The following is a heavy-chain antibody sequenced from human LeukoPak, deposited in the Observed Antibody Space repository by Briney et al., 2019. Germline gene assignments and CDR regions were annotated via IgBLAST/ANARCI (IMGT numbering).Heavy chain of an antibody. V-gene: IGHV3-30*18. CDR2: VSCDGKIT. J-gene: IGHJ4*02. Sequence: GGSLRLSCAAYGFTFRNFGMHWVRQAPGKGLEWVAVVSCDGKITHYADSVKGRFTTGRDNTQNTLYLQMTSLRGEDTALYYCAKEKDYCVSASCDYWGQGTQVTVSS. CDR3: AKEKDYCVSASCDY. CDR1: GFTFRNFG. D-gene: IGHD3-10*01.